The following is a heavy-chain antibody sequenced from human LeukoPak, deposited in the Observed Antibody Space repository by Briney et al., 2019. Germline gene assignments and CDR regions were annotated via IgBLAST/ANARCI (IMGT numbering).Heavy chain of an antibody. V-gene: IGHV4-39*01. CDR2: IYYSGST. D-gene: IGHD6-6*01. CDR1: GGSILNINYY. J-gene: IGHJ4*02. Sequence: SETLSLTCSVSGGSILNINYYWGWIRQPPGKGLEWIGSIYYSGSTYYNPSLKSRVIISVDTSNNQFSLKLSSVTAADTAVYYCAGGSWATYYFDYWGQGPLVTVSS. CDR3: AGGSWATYYFDY.